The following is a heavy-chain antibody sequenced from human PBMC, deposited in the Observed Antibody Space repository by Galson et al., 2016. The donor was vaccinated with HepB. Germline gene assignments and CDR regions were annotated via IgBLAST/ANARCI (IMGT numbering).Heavy chain of an antibody. V-gene: IGHV4-34*01. CDR2: INHSGNT. J-gene: IGHJ6*02. CDR1: GGSFSGYY. CDR3: AREFGQTQPGIAGTVRFNYYGTDG. Sequence: SETLSLTCAVYGGSFSGYYWSWIRQPPGKGLEWIGKINHSGNTNYNPSLKSRVTISVDTSKNQVSLKLSSVTAADTAVYYCAREFGQTQPGIAGTVRFNYYGTDGWGQGTTVTGSS. D-gene: IGHD6-13*01.